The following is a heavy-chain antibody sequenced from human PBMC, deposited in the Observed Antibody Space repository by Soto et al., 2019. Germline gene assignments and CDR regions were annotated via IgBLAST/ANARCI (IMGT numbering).Heavy chain of an antibody. Sequence: PSQTLSLTCAISGDSVSSNSAAWNWVRQSPSRGLEWLGRTYYRSKWNKDYAVSVKRRITINPDTSKNQFSLQLNSVTPEDTAVYYCAREGGDSSSRYFDYWGQGTLVTVSS. J-gene: IGHJ4*02. CDR2: TYYRSKWNK. CDR1: GDSVSSNSAA. CDR3: AREGGDSSSRYFDY. V-gene: IGHV6-1*01. D-gene: IGHD6-13*01.